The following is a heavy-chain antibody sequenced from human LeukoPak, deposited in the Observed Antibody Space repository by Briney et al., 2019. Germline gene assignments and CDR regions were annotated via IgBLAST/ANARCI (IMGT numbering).Heavy chain of an antibody. J-gene: IGHJ4*02. CDR2: IYTSGST. CDR1: GGSISSGTYY. CDR3: ARGKEVITMLRGLKPGYYFDY. Sequence: SETLSLTCTVSGGSISSGTYYWTWIRQPAGKGLEWIGRIYTSGSTNYNPSLKSRVTISVDTSKNQFSLKLNSVTAADTAVYYCARGKEVITMLRGLKPGYYFDYWGQGTLVTVSS. V-gene: IGHV4-61*02. D-gene: IGHD3-10*01.